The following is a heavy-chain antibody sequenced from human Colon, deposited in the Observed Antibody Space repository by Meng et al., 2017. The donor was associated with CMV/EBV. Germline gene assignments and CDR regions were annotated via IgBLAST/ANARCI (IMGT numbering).Heavy chain of an antibody. J-gene: IGHJ4*02. CDR1: GYTLSSFG. V-gene: IGHV1-18*01. CDR3: ARDGFGPGGIPVSSGLFDY. Sequence: ASVTVSCKASGYTLSSFGMNWVRQAPGQGLEWMGWISFHNGNTTYEHKFEGRATMTIDTSTSTAYMEMRRLRSDDTAVYYSARDGFGPGGIPVSSGLFDYWGQGTLVTVSS. D-gene: IGHD6-19*01. CDR2: ISFHNGNT.